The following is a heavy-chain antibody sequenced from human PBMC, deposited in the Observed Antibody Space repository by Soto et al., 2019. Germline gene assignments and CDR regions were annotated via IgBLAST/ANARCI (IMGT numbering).Heavy chain of an antibody. CDR1: GFTFSSYA. V-gene: IGHV3-23*01. D-gene: IGHD1-7*01. J-gene: IGHJ4*02. CDR2: ISGSGGST. CDR3: AKVDWNYPGYFDY. Sequence: GGSLSLSCAASGFTFSSYAMSWVRQAPGKGLEWVSAISGSGGSTYYADSVKGRFTISRDNSKNTLYLQMNSLRAEDTAVYYCAKVDWNYPGYFDYWGQGTLVTVSS.